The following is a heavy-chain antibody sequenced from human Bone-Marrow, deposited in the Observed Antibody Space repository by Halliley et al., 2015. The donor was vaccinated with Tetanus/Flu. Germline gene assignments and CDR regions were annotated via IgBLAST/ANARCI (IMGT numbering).Heavy chain of an antibody. CDR2: LYYSGST. V-gene: IGHV4-39*01. J-gene: IGHJ4*02. D-gene: IGHD3-16*02. CDR1: GVSLTSSGYY. Sequence: TLSLTCTVSGVSLTSSGYYWGWIRQPPGKGPEWIGSLYYSGSTYYNPSLKSRVSISVDTSKNRLSLNLNSVTAADTAVYYCARHYRHWLFDYWGQGTLVTVSS. CDR3: ARHYRHWLFDY.